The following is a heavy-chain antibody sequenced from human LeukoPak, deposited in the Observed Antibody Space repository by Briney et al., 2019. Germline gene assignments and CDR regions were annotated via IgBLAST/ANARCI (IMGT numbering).Heavy chain of an antibody. Sequence: PSQTLSLTCTVSGGSISSGDYYWSWIRQPPGKGLEWIGYIYYSGSTNYNPSLKSRVTISVDTSKNQFSLKLSSVTAADTAVYYCARHEVDPNGSYTLSFDYWGQGTLVTVSS. CDR3: ARHEVDPNGSYTLSFDY. CDR2: IYYSGST. J-gene: IGHJ4*02. D-gene: IGHD1-26*01. V-gene: IGHV4-61*08. CDR1: GGSISSGDYY.